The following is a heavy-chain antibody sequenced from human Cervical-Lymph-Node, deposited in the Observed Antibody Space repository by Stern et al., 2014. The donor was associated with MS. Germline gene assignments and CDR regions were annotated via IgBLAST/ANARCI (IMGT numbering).Heavy chain of an antibody. D-gene: IGHD2/OR15-2a*01. V-gene: IGHV2-5*02. CDR3: AHRTSLPVILASTWFDP. Sequence: QVTLRESGPTLVKATQTLTLTCTFSGFSLGTRGVGVGWIRQTPGKAPEWLAIIYWDDDKRYSPSFKNRVTITKDTSKNQVVLAMTNVVAEDTATYFCAHRTSLPVILASTWFDPWGQGILVTVSS. J-gene: IGHJ5*02. CDR2: IYWDDDK. CDR1: GFSLGTRGVG.